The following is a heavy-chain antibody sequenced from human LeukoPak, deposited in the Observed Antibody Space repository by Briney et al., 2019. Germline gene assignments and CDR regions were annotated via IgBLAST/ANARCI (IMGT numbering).Heavy chain of an antibody. D-gene: IGHD6-13*01. Sequence: GGSLKLSCAASGFTFSGSAMHWVRQASGKGLEWVGRIRSKANSYATAYAASVKGRFTISRDDSKNTAYLQMNSLKTEDTAVYYCTAEQLVTRDYYYYMDVWGKGTTVTVSS. CDR1: GFTFSGSA. V-gene: IGHV3-73*01. CDR3: TAEQLVTRDYYYYMDV. CDR2: IRSKANSYAT. J-gene: IGHJ6*03.